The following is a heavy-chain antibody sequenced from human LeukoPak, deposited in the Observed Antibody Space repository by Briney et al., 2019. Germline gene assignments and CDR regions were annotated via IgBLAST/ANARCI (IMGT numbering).Heavy chain of an antibody. J-gene: IGHJ4*02. CDR2: IYSGGST. Sequence: PGGSLRLSCVASGFTVSSNYMSWVRQAPGKGLEWVSVIYSGGSTFYADCVKGRFTISRDNSKNTLYLQMNSLRAEDTAVYYCARGDSSGYSKVFDYWGQGTLVTVSS. V-gene: IGHV3-53*01. D-gene: IGHD3-22*01. CDR1: GFTVSSNY. CDR3: ARGDSSGYSKVFDY.